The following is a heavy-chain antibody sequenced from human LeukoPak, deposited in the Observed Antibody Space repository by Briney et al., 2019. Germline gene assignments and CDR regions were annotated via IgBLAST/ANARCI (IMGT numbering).Heavy chain of an antibody. D-gene: IGHD5-18*01. J-gene: IGHJ4*02. CDR1: GYSFTSYW. CDR3: ARLGTAVVARYFDY. CDR2: IYPGDSDT. V-gene: IGHV5-51*01. Sequence: GESLKISCKGSGYSFTSYWIAWVRQMPGKGLERMGSIYPGDSDTRYSPSFQGQVTISADKSISTAYLQWRGLKASDTAIYYCARLGTAVVARYFDYWSQGTLVTVSS.